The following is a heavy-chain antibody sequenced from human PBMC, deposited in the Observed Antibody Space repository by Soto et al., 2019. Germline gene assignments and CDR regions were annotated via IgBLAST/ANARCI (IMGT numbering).Heavy chain of an antibody. CDR3: ARDYDSSGYPRYYFDY. CDR2: INPSGGST. CDR1: GYTFTSYY. D-gene: IGHD3-22*01. J-gene: IGHJ4*02. Sequence: QVQLVQSGAEVKKPGASVKVSCKASGYTFTSYYMHWVRQAPGQGLEWMGIINPSGGSTSDAQKFQGRVTMTRDTSTSTVYMELSSLRSEDTAVYYCARDYDSSGYPRYYFDYWGQGTLVTVSS. V-gene: IGHV1-46*03.